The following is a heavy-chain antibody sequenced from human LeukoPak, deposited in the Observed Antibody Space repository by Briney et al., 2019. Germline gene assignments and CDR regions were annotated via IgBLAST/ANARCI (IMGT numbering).Heavy chain of an antibody. CDR2: VDSDGSSV. Sequence: GGSLRLSCAASGFTFSTYWMHWVRQAPGKGLVWVSRVDSDGSSVTYADSVNGRFTVSRDNAKNTLYLQMDSLGVEDTAVYYCARDQTYYDFWTGHYTAHYFDSWGQGTLVTVSS. J-gene: IGHJ4*02. CDR3: ARDQTYYDFWTGHYTAHYFDS. V-gene: IGHV3-74*03. CDR1: GFTFSTYW. D-gene: IGHD3-3*01.